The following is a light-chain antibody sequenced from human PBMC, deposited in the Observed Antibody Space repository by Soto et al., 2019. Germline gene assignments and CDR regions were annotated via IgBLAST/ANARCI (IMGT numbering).Light chain of an antibody. J-gene: IGLJ1*01. Sequence: QSALTQPASVSGSPGQSITISCTGTSSDVGGYNYVSWYQQHPGKAPKLMIYEVSNRPSGVSNRISGARSGNTASLPISGGQADDEADYYCSSYTSSSTLYVFGAGTKVTVL. V-gene: IGLV2-14*01. CDR2: EVS. CDR3: SSYTSSSTLYV. CDR1: SSDVGGYNY.